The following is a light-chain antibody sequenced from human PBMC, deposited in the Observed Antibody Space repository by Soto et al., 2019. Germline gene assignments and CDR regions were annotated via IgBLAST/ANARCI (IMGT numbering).Light chain of an antibody. J-gene: IGKJ3*01. CDR2: TAS. CDR1: QGISSW. CDR3: QQADSLPLT. V-gene: IGKV1-12*01. Sequence: DIQMTQSPSSVSASVGDRVTITCRASQGISSWLVWYQQKPGKAQKLLIHTASILQSGVPSRFSGSGFGTNFSLTISSLQPDDFATYFCQQADSLPLTFGPGTTVDV.